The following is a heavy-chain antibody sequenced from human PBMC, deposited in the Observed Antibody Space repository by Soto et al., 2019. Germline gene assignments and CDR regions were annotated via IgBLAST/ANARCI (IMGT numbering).Heavy chain of an antibody. D-gene: IGHD6-13*01. CDR1: GYTFTGYY. J-gene: IGHJ4*02. CDR3: ARPMGIAAAGDY. Sequence: ASVKVSCKASGYTFTGYYMHWVRQAPGQGLEWMGWINPNSGGTNYAQKFQGRVTMTRDTSISTAYMELSRLRSDDTAVYYCARPMGIAAAGDYWGQGTLVTVYS. V-gene: IGHV1-2*02. CDR2: INPNSGGT.